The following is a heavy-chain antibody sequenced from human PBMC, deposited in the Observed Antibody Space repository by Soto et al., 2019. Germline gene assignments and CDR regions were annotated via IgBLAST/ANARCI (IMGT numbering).Heavy chain of an antibody. J-gene: IGHJ6*03. D-gene: IGHD1-7*01. CDR3: AKGKYWNYGNYQYYMHL. CDR2: MNTNSGNT. Sequence: QVQLVQSGAEVKKPGASVKVSCKASGYTFTSYDINWVRQATGEGLEWMGWMNTNSGNTGYAQKFKGRVTMTRNTSIRTAYMQLSSLRSEDTAVYYCAKGKYWNYGNYQYYMHLWGKGTTVTVSS. V-gene: IGHV1-8*01. CDR1: GYTFTSYD.